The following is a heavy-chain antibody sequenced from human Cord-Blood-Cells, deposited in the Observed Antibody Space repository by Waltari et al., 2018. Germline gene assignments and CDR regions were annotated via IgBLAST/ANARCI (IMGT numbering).Heavy chain of an antibody. CDR1: GGSISSGGYS. V-gene: IGHV4-31*03. J-gene: IGHJ3*02. Sequence: QVQLQESGPGLVKPSQTLSLPCTVSGGSISSGGYSWSWIRQHPGKGLEWIGYIYYSGSTYYNPSLKSRVTISVDTSKNQFSLKLSSVTAADTAVYYCARDYGWNYGDAFDIWGQGTMVTVSS. CDR2: IYYSGST. D-gene: IGHD1-7*01. CDR3: ARDYGWNYGDAFDI.